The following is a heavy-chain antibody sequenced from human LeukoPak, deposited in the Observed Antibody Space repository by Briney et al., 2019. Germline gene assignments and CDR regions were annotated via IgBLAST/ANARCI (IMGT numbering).Heavy chain of an antibody. J-gene: IGHJ5*02. CDR1: GGSISNYY. CDR3: ARREVAGTSPFIDP. Sequence: SETLSLACTVSGGSISNYYWSWIRQPPGKGLEWIGNIYYSGSTNYNPSLKSRVTMSVDTSKIQFSLKLGSVTAADTAVYYCARREVAGTSPFIDPWGQGTLVTVSS. V-gene: IGHV4-59*01. D-gene: IGHD6-19*01. CDR2: IYYSGST.